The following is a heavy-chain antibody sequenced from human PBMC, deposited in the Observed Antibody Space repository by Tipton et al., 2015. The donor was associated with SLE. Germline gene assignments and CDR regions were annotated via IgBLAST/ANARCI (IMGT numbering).Heavy chain of an antibody. CDR3: ARQRLRLLSPLDA. CDR2: IYHSGSTTYT. V-gene: IGHV4-39*07. D-gene: IGHD3-10*01. J-gene: IGHJ6*02. Sequence: TLSLTCTVSGGSISSSSYYWGWIRQPPGKGLEWIGEIYHSGSTTYTNYNPSLKRRVTISVDNSKNQFSLNLNSVTAADTAVYYCARQRLRLLSPLDAWGQGTTVTVS. CDR1: GGSISSSSYY.